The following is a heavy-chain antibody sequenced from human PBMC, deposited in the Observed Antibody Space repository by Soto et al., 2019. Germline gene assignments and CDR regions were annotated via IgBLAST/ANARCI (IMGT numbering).Heavy chain of an antibody. CDR1: GYTFTGYY. V-gene: IGHV1-2*04. CDR2: INPNSGGT. J-gene: IGHJ3*02. Sequence: ASVKVSCKASGYTFTGYYMHWVRQAPGQGLEWMGWINPNSGGTNYAQKFQGWVTMARDTSISTAYMELSRLRSDDTAVYYCATQNKHLAFDIWGQGTMVTVSS. CDR3: ATQNKHLAFDI. D-gene: IGHD3-3*02.